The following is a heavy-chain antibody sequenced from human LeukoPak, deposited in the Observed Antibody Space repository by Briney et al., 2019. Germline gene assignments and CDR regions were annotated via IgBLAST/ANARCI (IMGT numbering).Heavy chain of an antibody. J-gene: IGHJ4*02. V-gene: IGHV1-69*06. CDR1: GGTFSSYA. CDR3: ARGGTTVVTGEFWDY. CDR2: IIPIFGTA. Sequence: GASVKVSCKASGGTFSSYAISWVRQAPGQGLEWMGGIIPIFGTANYAQKFQGRVTITADKSTSTAYMELSSLRSEDTAVYYCARGGTTVVTGEFWDYWGQGTLVTVSS. D-gene: IGHD4-23*01.